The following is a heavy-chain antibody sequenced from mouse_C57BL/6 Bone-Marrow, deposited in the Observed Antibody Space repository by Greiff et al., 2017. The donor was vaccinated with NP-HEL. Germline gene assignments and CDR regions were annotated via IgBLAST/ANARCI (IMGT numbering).Heavy chain of an antibody. V-gene: IGHV3-1*01. D-gene: IGHD2-1*01. CDR2: ISYSGST. CDR1: GYSITSGYD. Sequence: EVQLQESGPGMVKPSQSLSLTCTVTGYSITSGYDWHWIRHFPGNKLEWMGYISYSGSTNYNPSLKSRISITHDTSKNHFFLKLNSVTTEDTATYYCARDGNYLFAYWGQGTLVTVSA. CDR3: ARDGNYLFAY. J-gene: IGHJ3*01.